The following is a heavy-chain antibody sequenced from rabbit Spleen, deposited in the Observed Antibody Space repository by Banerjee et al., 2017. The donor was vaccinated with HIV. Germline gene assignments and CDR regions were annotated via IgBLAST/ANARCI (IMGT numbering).Heavy chain of an antibody. CDR1: GFDFSTYS. D-gene: IGHD4-1*01. Sequence: QLKETGGGLVQPGGSLKLSCKASGFDFSTYSMSWVRQAPGKGLEWIGIIYAAKGSTDYASWVNGRFTISSDNAQSTVDLKMTSLTAADTATYFCARAIVPWLGLTRLDLWGPGTLVTVS. V-gene: IGHV1S7*01. CDR3: ARAIVPWLGLTRLDL. J-gene: IGHJ3*01. CDR2: IYAAKGST.